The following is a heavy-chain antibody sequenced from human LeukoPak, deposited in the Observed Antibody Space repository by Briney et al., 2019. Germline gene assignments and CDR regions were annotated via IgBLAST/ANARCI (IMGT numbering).Heavy chain of an antibody. Sequence: SETLSLTCTVSGGSISSSSYYWGWIRQPPGKGLEWIGSIYYSGSTYYNPSLKSRVTISVDTSKNQFSLKLSSVTAADTAVYYCARHVYDYVWGSYRLPAYFDYWSQGTLVTVSS. J-gene: IGHJ4*02. D-gene: IGHD3-16*02. CDR3: ARHVYDYVWGSYRLPAYFDY. V-gene: IGHV4-39*01. CDR2: IYYSGST. CDR1: GGSISSSSYY.